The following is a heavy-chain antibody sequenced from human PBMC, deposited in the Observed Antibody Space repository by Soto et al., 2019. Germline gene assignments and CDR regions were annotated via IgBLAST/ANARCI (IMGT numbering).Heavy chain of an antibody. V-gene: IGHV3-30-3*01. CDR3: AGIYDYSNDYYYGMDV. J-gene: IGHJ6*02. D-gene: IGHD4-4*01. CDR1: GFTFSSYA. CDR2: ISYDGSNK. Sequence: QVQLVESGGGVVQPGRSLRLSCAASGFTFSSYAMHWVRQAPGKGLEWVAVISYDGSNKYYADSVKGRFTIARDNSKNSLDLQMNSLRAEETAVYYCAGIYDYSNDYYYGMDVWGQGTTVTVSS.